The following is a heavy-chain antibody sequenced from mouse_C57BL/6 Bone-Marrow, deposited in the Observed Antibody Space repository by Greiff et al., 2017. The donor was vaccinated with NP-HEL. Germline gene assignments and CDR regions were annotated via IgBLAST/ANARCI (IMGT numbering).Heavy chain of an antibody. CDR3: AREGYYGNYYFDY. CDR1: GYTFTSYW. J-gene: IGHJ2*01. D-gene: IGHD2-1*01. CDR2: IDPSDSEP. V-gene: IGHV1-52*01. Sequence: VQLQQPGAELVRPGSSVKLSCKASGYTFTSYWMHWVKQRPIQGLEWIGNIDPSDSEPHYNQKFKDKATLTVDKSSSTAYMQLSSLTSEDSAVYYCAREGYYGNYYFDYWGQGTTLTVSS.